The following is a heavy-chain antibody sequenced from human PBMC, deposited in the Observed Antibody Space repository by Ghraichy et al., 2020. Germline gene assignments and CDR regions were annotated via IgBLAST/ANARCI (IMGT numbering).Heavy chain of an antibody. Sequence: GESLNISCAASGFTFSTYSMNWVRQAPGKGLEWVSFISSSSSYIYYADSVKGRFTISRDNGKNSLYLQMNTLRVEDTAVYYCARGDRATVTSVDYWGQGTLVTVSS. J-gene: IGHJ4*02. V-gene: IGHV3-21*01. CDR2: ISSSSSYI. CDR3: ARGDRATVTSVDY. D-gene: IGHD4-23*01. CDR1: GFTFSTYS.